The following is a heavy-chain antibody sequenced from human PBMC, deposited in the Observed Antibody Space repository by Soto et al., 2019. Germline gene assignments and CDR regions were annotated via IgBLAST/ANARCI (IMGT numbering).Heavy chain of an antibody. J-gene: IGHJ2*01. CDR1: GFSFSTYA. CDR2: ISGPGGNT. V-gene: IGHV3-23*01. D-gene: IGHD2-2*01. Sequence: EVQLLESGGGLVQPGGSLRLSCAASGFSFSTYAMNWVRQAPGKGLEWVSAISGPGGNTYYADSVKGRFTISRDNSKNTLSLQMNSLRADDTALYYCAKGKDAFSTYGYFDLWGRGTLITVSS. CDR3: AKGKDAFSTYGYFDL.